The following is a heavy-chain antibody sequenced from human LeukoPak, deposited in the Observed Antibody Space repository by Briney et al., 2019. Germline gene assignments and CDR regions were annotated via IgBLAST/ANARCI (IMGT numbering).Heavy chain of an antibody. Sequence: SETLSLTCTVSGGSISSSSTYYWGWIRQPPGKGLEWIGTINYSGSTYYNPSPKSRVTMSVDTSKNQFSLKLTSVTAADTAVYYCARRITGTTSDSFDYWGQGTLVTVSS. CDR1: GGSISSSSTYY. V-gene: IGHV4-39*01. CDR3: ARRITGTTSDSFDY. J-gene: IGHJ4*02. D-gene: IGHD1-20*01. CDR2: INYSGST.